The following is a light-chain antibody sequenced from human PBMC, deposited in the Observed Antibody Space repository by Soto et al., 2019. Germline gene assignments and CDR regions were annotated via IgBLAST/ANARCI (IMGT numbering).Light chain of an antibody. Sequence: DIQMTQSPSILPASIGDRVTITCRASQSSDSWLAWYQQKPGKAPKLLVHEAYTIESGVPSRFSGSASGTDCTVTISSLQPDDFATYYCQQYNSDPYTFGQGTKLEIK. V-gene: IGKV1-5*03. CDR1: QSSDSW. CDR3: QQYNSDPYT. CDR2: EAY. J-gene: IGKJ2*01.